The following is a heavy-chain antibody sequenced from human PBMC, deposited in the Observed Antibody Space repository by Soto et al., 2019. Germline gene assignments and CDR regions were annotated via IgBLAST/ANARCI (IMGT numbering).Heavy chain of an antibody. Sequence: PSETVSLTCTVSGGSISSYYWSWIRQPPGKGLEWIGYIYYSGSTNYNPSLKSRVTISVDTSKNQFSLKLSSVTAADTAVYYCARSPGKCSGGSCYLGAFDIWCQGTMVTVSS. J-gene: IGHJ3*02. CDR3: ARSPGKCSGGSCYLGAFDI. V-gene: IGHV4-59*08. CDR2: IYYSGST. CDR1: GGSISSYY. D-gene: IGHD2-15*01.